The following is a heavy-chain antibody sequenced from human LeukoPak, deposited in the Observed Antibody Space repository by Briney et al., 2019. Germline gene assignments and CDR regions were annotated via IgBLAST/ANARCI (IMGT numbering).Heavy chain of an antibody. CDR1: GFTFSDYY. V-gene: IGHV3-11*01. CDR2: ISSSGSTI. J-gene: IGHJ4*02. D-gene: IGHD6-19*01. Sequence: PGGSLRLSCAASGFTFSDYYMSWIRQAPGKGLGWVSYISSSGSTIYYADSVKGRFTISRDNAKNSLYLQMNSLRAEDTAVYYCAAIAVAGRYYFDYWGQGTLVTVSS. CDR3: AAIAVAGRYYFDY.